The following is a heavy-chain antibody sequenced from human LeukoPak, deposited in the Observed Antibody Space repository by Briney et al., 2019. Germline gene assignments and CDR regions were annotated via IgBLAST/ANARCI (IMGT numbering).Heavy chain of an antibody. Sequence: PGGSLRLSCAASGFTVSSNYMTWVRQAPGKGLEWVSVIYSGGSTYYADSVTGRFTISRDDSKNTLYLQMNSLRAEDTAVYYCASGLPPGIIDYWGQGTLVTVSS. D-gene: IGHD1-14*01. CDR2: IYSGGST. J-gene: IGHJ4*02. CDR3: ASGLPPGIIDY. CDR1: GFTVSSNY. V-gene: IGHV3-53*01.